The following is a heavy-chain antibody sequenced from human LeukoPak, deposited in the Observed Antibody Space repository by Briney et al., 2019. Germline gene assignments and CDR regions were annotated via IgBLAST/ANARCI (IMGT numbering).Heavy chain of an antibody. J-gene: IGHJ6*03. D-gene: IGHD6-13*01. Sequence: SETLSLTCTVSGGSISSYYWSWIRQPPGKGLEWIGEINHSGSTNYNPSLKSRVTISVDTSKNQFSLKLSSVTAADTAVYYCARYLFRVYHTGENYYYYMDVWGKGTTVTISS. CDR1: GGSISSYY. CDR3: ARYLFRVYHTGENYYYYMDV. V-gene: IGHV4-34*01. CDR2: INHSGST.